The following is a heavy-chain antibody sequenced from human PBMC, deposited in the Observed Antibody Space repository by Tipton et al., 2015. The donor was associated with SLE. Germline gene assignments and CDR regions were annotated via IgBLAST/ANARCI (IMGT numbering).Heavy chain of an antibody. J-gene: IGHJ4*02. D-gene: IGHD5-12*01. CDR2: ISYDGSNK. CDR1: GFTFSSYA. Sequence: SLRLSCAASGFTFSSYAMHWVRQAPGKGLEWVAVISYDGSNKYYADSVKGRFTISRDNSKNTLYLQMNSLRAEDTAVYYCARDRGVGGYLPFDYWGQGTLVTVSS. V-gene: IGHV3-30*04. CDR3: ARDRGVGGYLPFDY.